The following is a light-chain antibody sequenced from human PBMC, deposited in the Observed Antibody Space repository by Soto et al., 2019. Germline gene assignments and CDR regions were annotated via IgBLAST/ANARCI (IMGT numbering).Light chain of an antibody. CDR1: QSVSSN. Sequence: EIVMTQSPATLSVSPGERATLSCRASQSVSSNLAWYQQKPGQAPRLLIYGASTRATGIPSRFSGSGSGTEFTLTISSLQPEDFAVYYCLQHHNWPQTFGQGTKVEIK. CDR2: GAS. J-gene: IGKJ1*01. CDR3: LQHHNWPQT. V-gene: IGKV3-15*01.